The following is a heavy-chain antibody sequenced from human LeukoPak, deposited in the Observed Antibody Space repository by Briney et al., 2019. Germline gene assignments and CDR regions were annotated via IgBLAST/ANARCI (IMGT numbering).Heavy chain of an antibody. CDR2: ISWNSGSI. D-gene: IGHD6-6*01. CDR3: AKDTAGIAAHAIDY. Sequence: PGGSLRLSCAASGFTFDDYAMHWVRQAPGKGLEWVSGISWNSGSIGYADSVKGRFTISRDNAKNSLYLQMNSLRAEDMALYYCAKDTAGIAAHAIDYWGQGTLVTVSS. CDR1: GFTFDDYA. J-gene: IGHJ4*02. V-gene: IGHV3-9*03.